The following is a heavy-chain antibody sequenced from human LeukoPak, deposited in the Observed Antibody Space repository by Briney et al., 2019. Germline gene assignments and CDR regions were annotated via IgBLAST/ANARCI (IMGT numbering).Heavy chain of an antibody. V-gene: IGHV4-39*07. D-gene: IGHD1-7*01. CDR3: ARGRTRWYFDL. CDR1: GGSISSSSYY. CDR2: IYYSGST. J-gene: IGHJ2*01. Sequence: PSETLSLTCTVSGGSISSSSYYWGWIRQPPGKGLEWIGSIYYSGSTYYNPSLKSRVTISVDTSKNQFSLKLGSVTAADTAVYYCARGRTRWYFDLWGRGTLVTVSS.